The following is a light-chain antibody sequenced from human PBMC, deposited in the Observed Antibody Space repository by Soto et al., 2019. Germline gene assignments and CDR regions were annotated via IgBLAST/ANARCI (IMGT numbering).Light chain of an antibody. CDR1: QSVATN. V-gene: IGKV3-15*01. Sequence: EIVMTQSPATLSVSPGERATLSCMASQSVATNLAWYQQKPGQPPRLLIYGASTRATGIPARFSGSGSGTEFTLTISTLQSVDFAVYSCQQYNNWPWTFGQGTKVDNK. CDR2: GAS. J-gene: IGKJ1*01. CDR3: QQYNNWPWT.